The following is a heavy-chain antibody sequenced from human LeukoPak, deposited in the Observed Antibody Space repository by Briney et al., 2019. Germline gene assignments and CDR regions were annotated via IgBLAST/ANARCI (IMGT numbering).Heavy chain of an antibody. D-gene: IGHD7-27*01. CDR3: ASPNWRHDAFDI. J-gene: IGHJ3*02. V-gene: IGHV1-69*13. CDR2: IIPIFGTA. CDR1: GGTFSSYA. Sequence: ASVKVSCKASGGTFSSYAISWVRQAPGQGLEWMGGIIPIFGTANYAQKFQGRVTITADESTSTAYMELSSLRSEDTAVYYCASPNWRHDAFDIWGQGTMVTVSS.